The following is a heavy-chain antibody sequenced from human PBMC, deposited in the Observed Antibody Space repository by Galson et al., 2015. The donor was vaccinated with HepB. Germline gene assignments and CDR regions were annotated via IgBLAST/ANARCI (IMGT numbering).Heavy chain of an antibody. J-gene: IGHJ4*02. V-gene: IGHV1-8*01. Sequence: SVKVSCKASGYTFTSYDVTWVRQAPGQGLEWMGWMNPKSTNTGYARKFQGRVTMTGDTSMDTAYMELSGLTSEDTAVYYCARAVRNQLLSEYWGQGTLVTVSS. CDR1: GYTFTSYD. CDR3: ARAVRNQLLSEY. CDR2: MNPKSTNT. D-gene: IGHD1-26*01.